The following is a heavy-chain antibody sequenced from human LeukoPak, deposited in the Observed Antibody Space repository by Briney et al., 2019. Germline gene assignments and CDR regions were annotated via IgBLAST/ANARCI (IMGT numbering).Heavy chain of an antibody. CDR3: ARDGPYYDILV. CDR1: GGSISSGGYY. J-gene: IGHJ4*02. Sequence: PSQTLSLTRTVSGGSISSGGYYWSWLRQHPGTGLEWIGYIYYSGSTYYNPSLKSRVTISVDTSKNQFSLKLSSVTAADTAVYYCARDGPYYDILVWGQGTLVTVSS. V-gene: IGHV4-31*03. D-gene: IGHD3-9*01. CDR2: IYYSGST.